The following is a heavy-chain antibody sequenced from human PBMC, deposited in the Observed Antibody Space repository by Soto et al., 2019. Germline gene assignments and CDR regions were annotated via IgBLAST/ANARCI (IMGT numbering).Heavy chain of an antibody. J-gene: IGHJ4*02. Sequence: QVQLQQWGAGLLKPSETLSLTCAVYGGSFSGYYWSWIRQPPGKGLEWIGEINHSGSTNYNPSLKSRVTISVDTSKNQFSLKLSSVTAADTAVYYCATVYSSSPNYYWGQGTLVTVSS. CDR2: INHSGST. CDR3: ATVYSSSPNYY. CDR1: GGSFSGYY. D-gene: IGHD6-6*01. V-gene: IGHV4-34*01.